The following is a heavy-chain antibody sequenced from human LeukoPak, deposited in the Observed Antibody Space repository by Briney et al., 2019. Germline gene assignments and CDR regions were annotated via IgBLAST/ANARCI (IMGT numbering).Heavy chain of an antibody. V-gene: IGHV3-21*01. CDR3: ARDSLHGSGSCAFDI. Sequence: GGSLRLSCAASGFTFSSYSMNWVRQAPGKVLEWVSSISSSSSYIYYADSVKGRFTISRDNAKNSLYLQMDSLRAEDTAVYYCARDSLHGSGSCAFDIWGQGTMVTVSS. D-gene: IGHD3-10*01. CDR1: GFTFSSYS. CDR2: ISSSSSYI. J-gene: IGHJ3*02.